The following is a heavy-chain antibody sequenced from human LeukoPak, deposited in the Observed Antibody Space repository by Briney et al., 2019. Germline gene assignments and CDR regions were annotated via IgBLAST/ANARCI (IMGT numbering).Heavy chain of an antibody. Sequence: PGGSLRLSCAASGFTVSSNYMSWVRQAPGKGLEWVSVIYSGGNTYYADSVKGRFIISRDNSKNTLYLQMSSLRAEDTAVYYCARVRQWLVDYWGQGTLVAVSS. J-gene: IGHJ4*02. CDR3: ARVRQWLVDY. CDR2: IYSGGNT. CDR1: GFTVSSNY. D-gene: IGHD6-19*01. V-gene: IGHV3-53*01.